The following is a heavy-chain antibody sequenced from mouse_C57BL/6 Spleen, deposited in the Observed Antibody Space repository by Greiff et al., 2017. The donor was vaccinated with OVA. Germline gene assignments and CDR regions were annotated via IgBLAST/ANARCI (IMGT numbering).Heavy chain of an antibody. V-gene: IGHV1-52*01. J-gene: IGHJ4*01. Sequence: QVQLQQPGAELVRPGSSVKLSCKASGYTFTSYWMHWVKQRPIQGLEWIGNIDPSDSETHYNQKFKDKATLTVDKSSGTAYMQLSSLTSEDSAVYYCASEGPYYAMDYWGQGTSVTVSS. CDR2: IDPSDSET. D-gene: IGHD3-3*01. CDR1: GYTFTSYW. CDR3: ASEGPYYAMDY.